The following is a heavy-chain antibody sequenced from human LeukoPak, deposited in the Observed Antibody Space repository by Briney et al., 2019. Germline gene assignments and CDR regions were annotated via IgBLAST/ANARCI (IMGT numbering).Heavy chain of an antibody. CDR3: ATFDSSGFGDAFDI. Sequence: ASVKVSCKVSGYTLTELSMHWVRQAPGKGLEWMGGFDPEDGETIYAQKFQGRVTMTEDTSTDTAYMELSSLRSEDTAVYYCATFDSSGFGDAFDIWGQGTMVTVSS. CDR2: FDPEDGET. CDR1: GYTLTELS. D-gene: IGHD6-19*01. V-gene: IGHV1-24*01. J-gene: IGHJ3*02.